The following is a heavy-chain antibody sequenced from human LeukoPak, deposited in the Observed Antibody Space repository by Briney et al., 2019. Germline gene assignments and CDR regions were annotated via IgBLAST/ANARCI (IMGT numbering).Heavy chain of an antibody. V-gene: IGHV5-51*01. D-gene: IGHD3-10*01. Sequence: GESLQISCKVSGYTFTNYWIGWVRQMPGEGLEWMGIIYPGDSDTRYSPSFQGQVTISADKSINTAYLQWSSLKASDTAMYCCARRSGSYYYFDYWGQGTLVTVSA. CDR2: IYPGDSDT. J-gene: IGHJ4*02. CDR3: ARRSGSYYYFDY. CDR1: GYTFTNYW.